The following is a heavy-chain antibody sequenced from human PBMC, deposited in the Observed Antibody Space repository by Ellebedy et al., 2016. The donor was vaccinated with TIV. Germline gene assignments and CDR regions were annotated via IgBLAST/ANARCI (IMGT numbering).Heavy chain of an antibody. Sequence: AASVKVSCKVSGYSLSELSMHWVRQAPGKGLEWMGGFDPEDGETVYAQKFQGTVTMTEDTSTDTTYMELSSLRSEDTAVYYCTTEKYNRWGYFGLWGRGTPVYVSS. CDR1: GYSLSELS. J-gene: IGHJ2*01. CDR2: FDPEDGET. V-gene: IGHV1-24*01. CDR3: TTEKYNRWGYFGL. D-gene: IGHD1-14*01.